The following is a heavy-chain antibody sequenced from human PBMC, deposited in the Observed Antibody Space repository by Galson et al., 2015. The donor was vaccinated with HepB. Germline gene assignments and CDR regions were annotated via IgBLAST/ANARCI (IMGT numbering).Heavy chain of an antibody. D-gene: IGHD4-11*01. CDR3: ARDSTVTTNCYYYYMDV. J-gene: IGHJ6*03. CDR1: GFTFSDYY. V-gene: IGHV3-11*01. CDR2: ISSSGSTI. Sequence: SLRLSCAASGFTFSDYYMSWIRQAPGKGLEWVSYISSSGSTIYYADSVKGRFTISRDNAKNSLYLQMNSLRAEDTAVYYCARDSTVTTNCYYYYMDVWGKGTTVTVSS.